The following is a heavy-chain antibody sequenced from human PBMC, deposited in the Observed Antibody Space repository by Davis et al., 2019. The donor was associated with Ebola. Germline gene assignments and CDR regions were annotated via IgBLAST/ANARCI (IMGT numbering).Heavy chain of an antibody. J-gene: IGHJ2*01. CDR2: IYYNGRT. CDR1: GGSISSGTYY. CDR3: ARLNGLFSSSSGALFFDL. V-gene: IGHV4-39*07. D-gene: IGHD6-6*01. Sequence: SETLSLTCSVSGGSISSGTYYWGWVRQPPGKGLEWIGSIYYNGRTYYSSSLEGRVTILLDTSKNQFSLKLGSLTAADTAVYFFARLNGLFSSSSGALFFDLWGRGTLVSFSS.